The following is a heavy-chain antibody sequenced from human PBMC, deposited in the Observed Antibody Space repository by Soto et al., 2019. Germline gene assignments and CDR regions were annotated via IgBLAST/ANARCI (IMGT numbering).Heavy chain of an antibody. Sequence: EMQLLESGGGLVQPGGSLRLSCAASGFTMSTYSVTWVRQAPGKGLEWVSGISVTPGITFYADSVKGRFTLSRDSSNNAVYLQLNSLRAEDTAMYFSSKLSGYGDLWGQATLLIVSS. CDR1: GFTMSTYS. CDR2: ISVTPGIT. D-gene: IGHD5-12*01. J-gene: IGHJ4*02. CDR3: SKLSGYGDL. V-gene: IGHV3-23*01.